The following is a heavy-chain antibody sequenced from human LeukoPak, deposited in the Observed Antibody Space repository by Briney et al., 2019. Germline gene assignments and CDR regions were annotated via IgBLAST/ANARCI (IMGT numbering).Heavy chain of an antibody. CDR3: ARWGVGFSNNGFDY. Sequence: SETLSLTCTVSGGSILRGYFYWSWVRQPAGKGLEWIGRVDASGSTNYNPSLRSRVIISVYTSKKQFSLNLSSLTAADTAVYYCARWGVGFSNNGFDYWGRGSLITVSS. CDR1: GGSILRGYFY. D-gene: IGHD2-8*01. V-gene: IGHV4-61*02. CDR2: VDASGST. J-gene: IGHJ4*02.